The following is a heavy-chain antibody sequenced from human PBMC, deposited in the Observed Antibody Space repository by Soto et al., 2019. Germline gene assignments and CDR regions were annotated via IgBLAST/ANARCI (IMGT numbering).Heavy chain of an antibody. V-gene: IGHV4-61*01. D-gene: IGHD3-9*01. Sequence: SETLSLTCTVSGGSVRSAIHYWSWIRQPPGKGLEWIGEIYYSGSTNYNPSLKSRVTISVDTSKNQFSLKLSSVTAAETAVYYGARETSYYDILTGSTPHNWFDPWGQGTLVTVSS. CDR1: GGSVRSAIHY. J-gene: IGHJ5*02. CDR2: IYYSGST. CDR3: ARETSYYDILTGSTPHNWFDP.